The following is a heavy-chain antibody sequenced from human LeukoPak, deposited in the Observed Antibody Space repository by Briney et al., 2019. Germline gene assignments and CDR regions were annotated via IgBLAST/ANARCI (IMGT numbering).Heavy chain of an antibody. CDR1: GFTFSHYW. CDR2: IKQDGSEK. CDR3: ARGIGPHQILRYFDWLLSQVDAFDI. D-gene: IGHD3-9*01. Sequence: GGSLRLSCAASGFTFSHYWMSWVRQAPGKGLEWVANIKQDGSEKYYVDSVKGRFTISRDNAKNSLYLQMDSLRAEDTAVYYCARGIGPHQILRYFDWLLSQVDAFDIWGQGTMVTVSS. V-gene: IGHV3-7*01. J-gene: IGHJ3*02.